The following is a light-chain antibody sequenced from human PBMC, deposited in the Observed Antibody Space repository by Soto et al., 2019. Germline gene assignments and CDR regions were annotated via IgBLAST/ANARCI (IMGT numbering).Light chain of an antibody. V-gene: IGKV1-39*01. CDR2: AAS. CDR3: QQIDSTPQT. Sequence: IQMTQSPSSLSASVGDRVTSSCRASQSIRNYVSWYQQKPGTAPKLLIRAASTLQSGVPSRFSGSGSGTDFTLTISSLQIEDFATYFCQQIDSTPQTFGQGTNVEI. CDR1: QSIRNY. J-gene: IGKJ1*01.